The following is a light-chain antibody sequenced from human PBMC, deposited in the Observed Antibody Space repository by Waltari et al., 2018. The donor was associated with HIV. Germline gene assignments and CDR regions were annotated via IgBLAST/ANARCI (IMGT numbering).Light chain of an antibody. CDR2: AVS. V-gene: IGLV2-14*03. J-gene: IGLJ1*01. Sequence: QSALTQPASVSGSPGQSITISCTGTSSDVGGYNSVSWYQLHPGKAPKLMIYAVSNRPSGVSHRFSGSKSDNTASLTISGLQAEDEADYYCSSYTSTSTVYVFGTGTEVTVL. CDR3: SSYTSTSTVYV. CDR1: SSDVGGYNS.